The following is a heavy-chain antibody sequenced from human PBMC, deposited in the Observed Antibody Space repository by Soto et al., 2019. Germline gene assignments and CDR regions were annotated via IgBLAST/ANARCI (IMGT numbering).Heavy chain of an antibody. CDR2: ISGSGGST. CDR1: GFXFSSYA. CDR3: AKNIVVVVAATRYYYYYMDV. Sequence: GGSLRLSCAASGFXFSSYAMSWVRQAPGKGLEWVSAISGSGGSTYYADSVKGRFTISTDNSKNTLYLQMNSLRAEDTAVYYCAKNIVVVVAATRYYYYYMDVWGKGTTVTVSS. V-gene: IGHV3-23*01. D-gene: IGHD2-15*01. J-gene: IGHJ6*03.